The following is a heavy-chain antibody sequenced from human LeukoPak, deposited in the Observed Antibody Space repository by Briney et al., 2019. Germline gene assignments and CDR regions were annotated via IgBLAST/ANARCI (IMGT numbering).Heavy chain of an antibody. V-gene: IGHV4-34*01. Sequence: SSETLSLTCAVYGGSFGGYYWSWIRQPPGKGLEWIGEINHSGSTNYNPSLKSRVTISVDTSKNQFSLKLSSVTAADTAVYYCARKLRSPLWSGYGYFDYWGQGTLVTVSS. CDR3: ARKLRSPLWSGYGYFDY. J-gene: IGHJ4*02. CDR1: GGSFGGYY. CDR2: INHSGST. D-gene: IGHD3-3*01.